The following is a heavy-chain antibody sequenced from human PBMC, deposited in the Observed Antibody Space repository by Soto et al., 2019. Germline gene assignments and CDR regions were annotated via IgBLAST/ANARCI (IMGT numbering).Heavy chain of an antibody. V-gene: IGHV4-59*01. D-gene: IGHD6-19*01. Sequence: LSLTCTVSGGSISSYYWSWIRQPPGKGLEWIGYIYYSGSTNYNPSLKSRVTISVDTSKNQFSLKLSSVTAADTAVYYCARDGGREQWLDYWGQGTLVTVSS. CDR3: ARDGGREQWLDY. CDR1: GGSISSYY. J-gene: IGHJ4*02. CDR2: IYYSGST.